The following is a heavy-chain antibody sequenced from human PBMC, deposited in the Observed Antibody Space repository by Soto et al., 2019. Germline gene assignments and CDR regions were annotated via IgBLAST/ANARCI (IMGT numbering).Heavy chain of an antibody. CDR2: IYWDDDK. J-gene: IGHJ4*02. CDR1: GFSLSTSGVG. D-gene: IGHD2-15*01. Sequence: QITLKESGPTLVKPTQTLTLTCTFSGFSLSTSGVGVGWIRQPPGKALEWLALIYWDDDKRYSPSLKSRLTITKDTTKNQVVLTMTNMDPVDTATYYCAHRRSYCSGGSCYSGFDYWGQGTLVTVSS. CDR3: AHRRSYCSGGSCYSGFDY. V-gene: IGHV2-5*02.